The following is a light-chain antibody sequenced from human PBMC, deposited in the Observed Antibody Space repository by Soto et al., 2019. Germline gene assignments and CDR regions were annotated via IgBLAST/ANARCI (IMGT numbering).Light chain of an antibody. V-gene: IGKV4-1*01. Sequence: DIVMTQSPDSLAVSLGERATINCKSSQSVLYSSNNKNFLAWYQQKPGQPPKLLIYWASTRGSGVPDRFRGSGSGTDSALTISSLQAEDGAVYYCQQYYSTPLTFCGGTKVEIK. CDR2: WAS. CDR1: QSVLYSSNNKNF. CDR3: QQYYSTPLT. J-gene: IGKJ4*01.